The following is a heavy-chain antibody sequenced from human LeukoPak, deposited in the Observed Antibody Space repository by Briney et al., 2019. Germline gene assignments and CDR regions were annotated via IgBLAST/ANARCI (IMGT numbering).Heavy chain of an antibody. D-gene: IGHD7-27*01. CDR2: FYYSGST. J-gene: IGHJ4*02. V-gene: IGHV4-59*08. Sequence: SETLSLTCSVSGGSISSYYWNWIRQLPGRGLEWIGYFYYSGSTNYNPSLKSRVTISVDTSKNQFSLKLSSVTAADTAVYYCARGPPPGDTFDYWGQGTLVTVSS. CDR1: GGSISSYY. CDR3: ARGPPPGDTFDY.